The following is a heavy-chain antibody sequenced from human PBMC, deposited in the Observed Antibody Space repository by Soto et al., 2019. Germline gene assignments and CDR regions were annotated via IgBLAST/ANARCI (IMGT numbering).Heavy chain of an antibody. CDR1: GFTFSAYG. D-gene: IGHD4-17*01. CDR2: IYYDGNNK. CDR3: ARVGGTVTSDY. V-gene: IGHV3-33*01. J-gene: IGHJ4*02. Sequence: QVQLVESGGGVVQPGRSLRLSCAASGFTFSAYGMHWVRQAPGKGLEWLAMIYYDGNNKYYADSVEGRFTISRDNSKNTLYLQMSSLRAEDTAVHYCARVGGTVTSDYWGQGTLVTVSS.